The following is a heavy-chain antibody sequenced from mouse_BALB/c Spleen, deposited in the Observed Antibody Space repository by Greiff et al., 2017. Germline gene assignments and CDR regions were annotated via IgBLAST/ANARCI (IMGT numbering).Heavy chain of an antibody. Sequence: QVQLKESGAELARPGASVKLSCKASGYTFTSYWMQWVKQRPGQGLEWIGAIYPGDGDTRYTQKFKGKATLTADKSSSTAYMQLSSLASEDSAVYYCARDGITTSFDYWGQGTTLTVSS. CDR3: ARDGITTSFDY. CDR2: IYPGDGDT. V-gene: IGHV1-87*01. D-gene: IGHD2-4*01. CDR1: GYTFTSYW. J-gene: IGHJ2*01.